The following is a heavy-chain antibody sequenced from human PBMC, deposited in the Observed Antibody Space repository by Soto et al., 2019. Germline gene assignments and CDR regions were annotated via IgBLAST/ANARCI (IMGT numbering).Heavy chain of an antibody. CDR1: GFTFSSYA. J-gene: IGHJ4*02. Sequence: EVQLLESGGGLVPGGSLRLSCAASGFTFSSYAVSWVRQAPGKGLEWVSLISGSGGSTYYADSVKGRFTISRDNSKNTLYLQMNSLRAEDTAVYFCAKDHSGGHGDFEYWGQGTLVTVSS. V-gene: IGHV3-23*01. CDR2: ISGSGGST. CDR3: AKDHSGGHGDFEY. D-gene: IGHD1-26*01.